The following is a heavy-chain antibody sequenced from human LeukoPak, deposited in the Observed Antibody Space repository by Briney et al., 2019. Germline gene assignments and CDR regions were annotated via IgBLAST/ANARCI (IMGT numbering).Heavy chain of an antibody. D-gene: IGHD3-10*01. CDR1: GFTFSSYA. V-gene: IGHV3-23*01. Sequence: PGGSLTLSCAASGFTFSSYAMSWVRQAPEKGLEWVSAISGSGDRTYYADSVKGRFTISRDNSKNTLYQQMNSVRAEDTGVYYCAKDRGGRRYYYYYYMDVWGKGTTVTVSS. J-gene: IGHJ6*03. CDR3: AKDRGGRRYYYYYYMDV. CDR2: ISGSGDRT.